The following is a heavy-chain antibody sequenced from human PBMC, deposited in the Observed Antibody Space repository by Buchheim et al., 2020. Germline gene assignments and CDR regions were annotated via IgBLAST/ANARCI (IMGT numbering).Heavy chain of an antibody. V-gene: IGHV3-33*01. CDR2: ISNNASTI. Sequence: QVQLVESGGGVAKPGRSLRLSCAASGFTFSSYGMHWVRQAPGKGLEWVAYISNNASTIYYTDSVKGRFTISRDNSKNTLYLQMNSLRAEDTAVYYCARANIVTGNYDYWGQGTL. J-gene: IGHJ4*02. CDR3: ARANIVTGNYDY. D-gene: IGHD3-16*02. CDR1: GFTFSSYG.